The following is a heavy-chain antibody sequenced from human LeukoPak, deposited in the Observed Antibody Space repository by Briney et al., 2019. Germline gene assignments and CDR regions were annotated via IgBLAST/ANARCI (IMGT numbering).Heavy chain of an antibody. D-gene: IGHD5-18*01. Sequence: ASVKVSCKAFGYTFTSNYMHWVRQAPGQGLEWMGWINPNSGGTNYAQNFQGRVTMTRDTSITTVYMELSRVRSDDTAVFYCARTKMVTRSFDYWGQGTLVTVSS. CDR3: ARTKMVTRSFDY. CDR1: GYTFTSNY. V-gene: IGHV1-2*02. CDR2: INPNSGGT. J-gene: IGHJ4*02.